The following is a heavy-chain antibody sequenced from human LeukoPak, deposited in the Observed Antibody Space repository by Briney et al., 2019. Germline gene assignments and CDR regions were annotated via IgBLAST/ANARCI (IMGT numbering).Heavy chain of an antibody. Sequence: PSETLSLTCSVSDVSINSSYWSWIRQPPGKGLEWIGYVYYSGSTEYNPSLRTRVTISLDMSKHHFSLNLTSVTAADTAVYYCATNTGTVFDNWGQGALVTVSS. CDR1: DVSINSSY. CDR2: VYYSGST. J-gene: IGHJ4*02. CDR3: ATNTGTVFDN. V-gene: IGHV4-59*01. D-gene: IGHD7-27*01.